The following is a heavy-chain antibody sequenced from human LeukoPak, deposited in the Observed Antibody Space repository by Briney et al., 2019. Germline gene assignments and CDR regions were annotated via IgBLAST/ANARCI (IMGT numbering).Heavy chain of an antibody. Sequence: PSETLSLTCTVSGGSISSYYWSWIRQPAGKGLEWIGRIYTSGSTNYNPSLKSRVTMSVDTSKNQFSLKLSSVTAADTAVYYCARYINDEDPSAFDIWGQGTMVTVSS. CDR2: IYTSGST. V-gene: IGHV4-4*07. D-gene: IGHD1-1*01. J-gene: IGHJ3*02. CDR3: ARYINDEDPSAFDI. CDR1: GGSISSYY.